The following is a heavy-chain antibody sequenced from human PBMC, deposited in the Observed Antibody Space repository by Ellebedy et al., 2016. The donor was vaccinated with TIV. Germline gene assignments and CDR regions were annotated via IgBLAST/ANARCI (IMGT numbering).Heavy chain of an antibody. CDR1: GFTFSSYG. J-gene: IGHJ5*02. V-gene: IGHV3-30*18. CDR3: AKRGYSYGYYWFDP. Sequence: GESLKISCAASGFTFSSYGMHWVRQAPGKGLEWVAVISYDGSNKYYADSVKGRFTISRDNSKNTLYLQMNSLRAEDTAVYYCAKRGYSYGYYWFDPWGQGTLVTVSS. D-gene: IGHD5-18*01. CDR2: ISYDGSNK.